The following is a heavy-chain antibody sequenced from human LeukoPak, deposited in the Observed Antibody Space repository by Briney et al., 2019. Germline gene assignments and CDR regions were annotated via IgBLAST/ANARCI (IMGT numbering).Heavy chain of an antibody. CDR1: GFTFSSYG. CDR3: AKDRVVVITTPFDS. D-gene: IGHD3-22*01. J-gene: IGHJ4*02. CDR2: ISGSGGST. V-gene: IGHV3-23*01. Sequence: GGSLRLSCAASGFTFSSYGMSWVRQAPGKGLEWVSAISGSGGSTYYADSVKGRFTISRDNSKNTLYLQMNSLRADDTAVYYCAKDRVVVITTPFDSWGQGTLVTVSS.